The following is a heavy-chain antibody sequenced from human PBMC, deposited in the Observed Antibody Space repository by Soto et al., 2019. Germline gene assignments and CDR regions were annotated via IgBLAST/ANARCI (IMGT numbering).Heavy chain of an antibody. V-gene: IGHV3-7*04. Sequence: GGSLRLSCAASGFTFSSYWMSWVRQAPGKGLEWVANIKQDGSEKYYVDSVKGRFTISRDNAKNSLYLQMNSLRAEDTAVYYCARVGYSGYEYGYYYGMDVWGQGTTVTVSS. CDR2: IKQDGSEK. CDR1: GFTFSSYW. D-gene: IGHD5-12*01. J-gene: IGHJ6*02. CDR3: ARVGYSGYEYGYYYGMDV.